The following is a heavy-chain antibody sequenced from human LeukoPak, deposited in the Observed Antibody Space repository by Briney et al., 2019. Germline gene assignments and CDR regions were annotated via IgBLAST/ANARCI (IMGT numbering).Heavy chain of an antibody. D-gene: IGHD2-2*02. V-gene: IGHV3-48*01. CDR1: GFTFSVYG. CDR2: ISSGRSVM. CDR3: AREQIIVAAIYFDY. J-gene: IGHJ4*02. Sequence: PGGSLRLSCAASGFTFSVYGMSWVRQAPGKGLEWVSHISSGRSVMNYADSVKGRFTISRDNSKNTLYLQMNSLRAEDTAVYYCAREQIIVAAIYFDYWGQGTLVTVSS.